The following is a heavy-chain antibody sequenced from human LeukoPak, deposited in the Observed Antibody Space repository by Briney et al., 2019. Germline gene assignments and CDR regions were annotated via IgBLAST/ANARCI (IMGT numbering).Heavy chain of an antibody. CDR2: INSDGSST. V-gene: IGHV3-74*01. Sequence: GGSLRLSCAASGFTFSSYWMHWVRQAPGKGLVWVSRINSDGSSTSYADSVKGRFTISRDNAKNTLYLQMNSLRAEDTAVYYCARDTGGWLQPYYFDYWGQGTLVTVSS. CDR1: GFTFSSYW. CDR3: ARDTGGWLQPYYFDY. D-gene: IGHD5-24*01. J-gene: IGHJ4*02.